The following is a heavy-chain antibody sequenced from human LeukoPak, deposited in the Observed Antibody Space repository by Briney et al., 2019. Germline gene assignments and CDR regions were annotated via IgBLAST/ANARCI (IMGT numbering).Heavy chain of an antibody. CDR1: GFAFSSYD. V-gene: IGHV3-30*03. CDR2: TSYDGSDK. D-gene: IGHD1-26*01. CDR3: ARVLSGSYDNYFDY. Sequence: PGGSLRLSCAASGFAFSSYDMHWVRQAPGKGLEWVAVTSYDGSDKYYVDSVKGRFTISRDNSKNTLYLQMNSLKAEDAAVYYCARVLSGSYDNYFDYWGQGTLVTVSS. J-gene: IGHJ4*02.